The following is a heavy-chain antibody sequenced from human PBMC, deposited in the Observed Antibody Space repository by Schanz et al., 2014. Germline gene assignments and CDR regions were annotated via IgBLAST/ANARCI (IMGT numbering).Heavy chain of an antibody. Sequence: QVQLVQSGAEMKKPGSSVKVSCKASGDTFSSYIISWVRQAPGQGLEWMGRIIPILGIANYAQKFQGRVTITADKSTFTAYMDVSSLRSEDTAVYYCASSGAGYSSSWDFDYWGQGTLVTVSA. V-gene: IGHV1-69*09. D-gene: IGHD6-13*01. CDR2: IIPILGIA. CDR1: GDTFSSYI. J-gene: IGHJ4*02. CDR3: ASSGAGYSSSWDFDY.